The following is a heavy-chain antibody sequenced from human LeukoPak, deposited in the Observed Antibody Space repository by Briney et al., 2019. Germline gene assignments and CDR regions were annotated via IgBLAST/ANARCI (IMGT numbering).Heavy chain of an antibody. D-gene: IGHD6-6*01. CDR2: INPNSGGT. CDR3: ARAEYSSSSKGDY. V-gene: IGHV1-2*02. Sequence: ASVKVSCKASGYTFTGYYMHWVRQAPGQGLEWMGWINPNSGGTNYAQKFQGRATMTRDTSISTAYMELSRLRSDDTAVYYCARAEYSSSSKGDYWGQGTLVTVSS. J-gene: IGHJ4*02. CDR1: GYTFTGYY.